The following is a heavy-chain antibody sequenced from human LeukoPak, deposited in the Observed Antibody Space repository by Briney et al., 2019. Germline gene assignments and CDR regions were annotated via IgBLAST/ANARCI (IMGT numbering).Heavy chain of an antibody. Sequence: GESLKISCKGSGYSFTSYWIGWVRQMPGRGLEWMGIIYPGDSDTRYSPSFQGQVTISADKSISTAYLQWSSLKASDTAMYYCARRVAAAGTPLDYWGQGTLVTVSS. CDR2: IYPGDSDT. J-gene: IGHJ4*02. V-gene: IGHV5-51*01. CDR1: GYSFTSYW. D-gene: IGHD6-13*01. CDR3: ARRVAAAGTPLDY.